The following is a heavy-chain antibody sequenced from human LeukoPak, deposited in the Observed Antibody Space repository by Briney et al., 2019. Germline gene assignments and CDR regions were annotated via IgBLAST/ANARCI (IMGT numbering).Heavy chain of an antibody. J-gene: IGHJ5*02. CDR2: IIPIFGTA. V-gene: IGHV1-69*05. CDR1: GGTFSSYA. CDR3: ARLSNHYYHAWFDP. Sequence: ASVKVSCKASGGTFSSYAISWVRQAPGQGLEWMGGIIPIFGTANYAQKFQGRVTITTDESTSTAYMELSSLRSEDTAVYYCARLSNHYYHAWFDPWGQGTLVTVSS. D-gene: IGHD1-14*01.